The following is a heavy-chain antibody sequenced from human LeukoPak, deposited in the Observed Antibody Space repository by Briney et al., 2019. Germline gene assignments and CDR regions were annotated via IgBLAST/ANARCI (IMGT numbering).Heavy chain of an antibody. Sequence: PSETLSLTCTVSGYTISTGYYWGWIRQPPGKGLEWIGSIYYSGSTYYNPSLKSRVTISVDTSKNQFSLKLSSVTAADTAVYYCARPNSGYDVNDYWGQGTLVTVSS. J-gene: IGHJ4*02. V-gene: IGHV4-38-2*02. CDR3: ARPNSGYDVNDY. CDR2: IYYSGST. CDR1: GYTISTGYY. D-gene: IGHD5-12*01.